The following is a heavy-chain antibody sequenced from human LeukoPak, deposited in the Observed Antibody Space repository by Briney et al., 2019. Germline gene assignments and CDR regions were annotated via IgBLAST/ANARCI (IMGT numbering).Heavy chain of an antibody. D-gene: IGHD3-10*01. V-gene: IGHV4-4*02. J-gene: IGHJ6*02. CDR2: INHSGST. CDR3: ARVRSGSLYYYYYYGMDV. Sequence: SQTLSLTCTVSGGSINTNWWSWVRQPPGKGLEWIGEINHSGSTNYNPSLKSRVTISVDTSKNQFSLKLSSVTAADTAVYYCARVRSGSLYYYYYYGMDVWSQGTTVTVSS. CDR1: GGSINTNW.